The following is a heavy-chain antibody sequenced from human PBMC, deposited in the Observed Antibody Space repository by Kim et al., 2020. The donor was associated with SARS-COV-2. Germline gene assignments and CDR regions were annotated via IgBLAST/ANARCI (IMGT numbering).Heavy chain of an antibody. V-gene: IGHV4-31*03. CDR3: ASSASGFAYYYYGMDV. Sequence: SETLSLTCTVSGDSISSGGYYWSWIRQHPGKGLEWIGYIYYSGSTYYNPSLKSRVTISVDTSKNQFSLKLSSVTAADTAVYYCASSASGFAYYYYGMDVGGQGTTVTVSS. D-gene: IGHD1-26*01. CDR1: GDSISSGGYY. CDR2: IYYSGST. J-gene: IGHJ6*02.